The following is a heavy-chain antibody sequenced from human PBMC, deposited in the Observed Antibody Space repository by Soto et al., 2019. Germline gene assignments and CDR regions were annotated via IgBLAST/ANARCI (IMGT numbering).Heavy chain of an antibody. V-gene: IGHV1-3*05. CDR1: GYTFTSYA. CDR3: ARSIVVVTALDY. CDR2: INAGNGNT. D-gene: IGHD2-21*02. Sequence: QAQLVQSGAEEKKPGASVKVSCKASGYTFTSYAMHWVRQAPGQRLEWMGWINAGNGNTKYSQKFQGRVTITRDTSASTAYMELSSLGSEDTAVYYCARSIVVVTALDYWGQGTLVTVSS. J-gene: IGHJ4*02.